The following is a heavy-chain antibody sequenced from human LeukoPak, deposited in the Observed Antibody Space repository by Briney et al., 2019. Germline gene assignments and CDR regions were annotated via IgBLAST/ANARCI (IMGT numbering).Heavy chain of an antibody. CDR1: GGSISSYY. D-gene: IGHD3-9*01. CDR2: IYYSGST. Sequence: SETLSLTCTVSGGSISSYYWSWIRQPPGKGLEWIGYIYYSGSTNYNPSLKSRVTISVDTSKNQFSLKLSSVTAADTAVYYCARDHYDILTGPQGDNWFDPWGQGTLVTVSS. V-gene: IGHV4-59*01. CDR3: ARDHYDILTGPQGDNWFDP. J-gene: IGHJ5*02.